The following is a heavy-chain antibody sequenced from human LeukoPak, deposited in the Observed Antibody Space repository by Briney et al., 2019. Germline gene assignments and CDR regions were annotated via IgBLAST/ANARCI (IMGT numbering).Heavy chain of an antibody. V-gene: IGHV1-2*02. Sequence: ASVKVSCKTSGYTFIDYYIRWVRQAPGQGLEWVGWINPNNGDTTYTEKFQGRITVTRDTSISTAYLELSRLRTNDTAVCYCARVGPTQDWGQGTLVTVSS. CDR2: INPNNGDT. J-gene: IGHJ4*02. CDR1: GYTFIDYY. D-gene: IGHD1-26*01. CDR3: ARVGPTQD.